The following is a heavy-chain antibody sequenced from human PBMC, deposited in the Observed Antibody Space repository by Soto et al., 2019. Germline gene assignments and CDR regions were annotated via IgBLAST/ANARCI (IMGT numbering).Heavy chain of an antibody. Sequence: EPLSLTCAVSGYSISSGYYWCWIRPPPGKGLEWIGSIYHSGRTYYNPSLKSRVTISVDTSKNQFSLRLSSVTAADTAVYYSASTLMFRGVGRDYWGQGTLVTVSS. CDR3: ASTLMFRGVGRDY. CDR2: IYHSGRT. D-gene: IGHD3-10*01. J-gene: IGHJ4*02. V-gene: IGHV4-38-2*01. CDR1: GYSISSGYY.